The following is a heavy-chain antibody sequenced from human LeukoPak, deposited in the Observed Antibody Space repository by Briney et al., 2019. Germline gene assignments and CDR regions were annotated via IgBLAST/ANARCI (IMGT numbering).Heavy chain of an antibody. CDR1: GFTFSSYW. J-gene: IGHJ4*02. Sequence: GGSLRLSCAASGFTFSSYWMSWVRQAPGKGLEWVANIKQDGSEKYYVDSVKGRFTISRDNAKNSLYLQMNSLRAEDTAVYYCAKDPFTSGWYLDYFDHWGQGTLVTVSS. CDR3: AKDPFTSGWYLDYFDH. CDR2: IKQDGSEK. V-gene: IGHV3-7*01. D-gene: IGHD6-19*01.